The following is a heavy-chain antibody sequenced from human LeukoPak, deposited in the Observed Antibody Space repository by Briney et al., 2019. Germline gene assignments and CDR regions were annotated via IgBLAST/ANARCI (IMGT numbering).Heavy chain of an antibody. CDR3: ARRDEWAAAVNYFDY. D-gene: IGHD6-13*01. CDR1: GGSISRYY. Sequence: PSETLSLTCTVSGGSISRYYWSWIRQPPGKGLEWIGYIYSSENTYYNPSLNSRVTISVDTSKNQFSLKLSSVTAADTAVYYCARRDEWAAAVNYFDYWGQGTLVTVSS. J-gene: IGHJ4*02. CDR2: IYSSENT. V-gene: IGHV4-59*12.